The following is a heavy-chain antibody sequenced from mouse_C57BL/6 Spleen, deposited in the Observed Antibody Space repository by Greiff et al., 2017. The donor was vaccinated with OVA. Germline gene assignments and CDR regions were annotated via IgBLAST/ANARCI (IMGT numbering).Heavy chain of an antibody. Sequence: QVQLQQPGAELVRPGTSVKLSCKASGYTFTSYWMHWVKQRPGQGLEWIGVIDPSDSYTNYNQKFKGKATLTVDTSSSTAYMQLSSLTSEDSAVYYCASSRPLAYWGQGTLVTVSA. CDR1: GYTFTSYW. CDR3: ASSRPLAY. J-gene: IGHJ3*01. D-gene: IGHD6-1*01. V-gene: IGHV1-59*01. CDR2: IDPSDSYT.